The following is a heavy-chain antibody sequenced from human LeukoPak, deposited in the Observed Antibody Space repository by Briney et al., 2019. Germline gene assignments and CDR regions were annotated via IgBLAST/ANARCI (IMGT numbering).Heavy chain of an antibody. Sequence: SETLSLTCTVSGGSITSSYWTWIRQPPGKGLEWIAYISYSGSTTYNPSLKSRVTISVDTSKNQFSLKLSSVTAADTAVYYCARGMQQLYHFDSWGRGTLVTVSS. CDR3: ARGMQQLYHFDS. CDR2: ISYSGST. CDR1: GGSITSSY. V-gene: IGHV4-59*01. J-gene: IGHJ4*02. D-gene: IGHD6-13*01.